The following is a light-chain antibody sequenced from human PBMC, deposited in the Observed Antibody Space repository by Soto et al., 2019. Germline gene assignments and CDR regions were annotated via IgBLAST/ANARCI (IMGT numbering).Light chain of an antibody. CDR3: SSYTSSSARV. CDR2: DVS. CDR1: SSDVGGYNY. Sequence: QSALTQPASVSGSPGQSITISCTGTSSDVGGYNYVSWYQQHPGKAPKLMIYDVSNRPSGVSNRFSGSKSGNTASLTISGLQAEDEADYYCSSYTSSSARVFGGGITVTVL. V-gene: IGLV2-14*01. J-gene: IGLJ3*02.